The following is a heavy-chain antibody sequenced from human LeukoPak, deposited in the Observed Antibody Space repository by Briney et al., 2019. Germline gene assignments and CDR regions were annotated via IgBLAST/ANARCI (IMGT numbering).Heavy chain of an antibody. CDR1: GFTFSTYA. D-gene: IGHD3-3*01. J-gene: IGHJ6*02. V-gene: IGHV3-23*01. Sequence: PGASPRLSCAASGFTFSTYAMSWVRQAPGKGLQWVSTVSGSGSSTYYADSVKGRFTISRDNSKNTLYLQMHSLRAEDTAIYYCAKDRNAIFGDVWGQGTTVTVSS. CDR3: AKDRNAIFGDV. CDR2: VSGSGSST.